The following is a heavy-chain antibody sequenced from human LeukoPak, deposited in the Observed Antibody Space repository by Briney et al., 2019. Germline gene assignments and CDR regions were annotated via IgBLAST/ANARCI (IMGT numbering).Heavy chain of an antibody. CDR1: GFTFSSYW. CDR2: IKQDGSEK. D-gene: IGHD3-10*01. CDR3: ARVPGYGSETFDY. V-gene: IGHV3-7*01. Sequence: GGSLRLSCAASGFTFSSYWMSWVRQAPGKGLERVANIKQDGSEKYYVDSVKGRFTISRDNAKNSLYLQMNSLRAEDTAVYYCARVPGYGSETFDYWGQGTLVTVSS. J-gene: IGHJ4*02.